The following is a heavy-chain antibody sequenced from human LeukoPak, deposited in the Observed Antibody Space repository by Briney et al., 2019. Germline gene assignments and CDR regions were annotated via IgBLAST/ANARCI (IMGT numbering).Heavy chain of an antibody. D-gene: IGHD4-11*01. Sequence: SETLSLTCAVYGGSFSGYYWSWIRQPPGKGLEWIGEINHSGSTNYNPSLKRRVTISVDTSKNQFSLKLSSVTAADTAVYYCARGGLQYPFFNWGQGTLVTVSS. CDR3: ARGGLQYPFFN. CDR2: INHSGST. J-gene: IGHJ4*02. CDR1: GGSFSGYY. V-gene: IGHV4-34*01.